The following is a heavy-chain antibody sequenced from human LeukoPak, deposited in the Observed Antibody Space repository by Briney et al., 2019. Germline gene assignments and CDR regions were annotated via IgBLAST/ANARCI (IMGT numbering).Heavy chain of an antibody. Sequence: GASVKVSCKASGYTFTSYGISWVRQAPGQGLEWMGWISAYNGNTNYAQKLQGRVTMTTDTSTSTAYMELRSLRSADTAVYYCARVAATTDYYYYIDVWGEGTTVTVSS. CDR2: ISAYNGNT. V-gene: IGHV1-18*01. D-gene: IGHD6-13*01. CDR3: ARVAATTDYYYYIDV. CDR1: GYTFTSYG. J-gene: IGHJ6*03.